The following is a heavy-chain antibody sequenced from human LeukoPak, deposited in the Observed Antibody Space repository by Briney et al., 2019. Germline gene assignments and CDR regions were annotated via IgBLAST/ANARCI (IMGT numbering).Heavy chain of an antibody. CDR2: ISYDGDTK. Sequence: PGGSLRLSYAASGFTFSTYAMNWVRQAPGKGLEWVAVISYDGDTKYYADSVRGRFTISRDNSKNTLYLQMISLRAEDTAVYYCARERAARGFDYWGQGTLVTVSS. CDR1: GFTFSTYA. D-gene: IGHD6-6*01. CDR3: ARERAARGFDY. J-gene: IGHJ4*02. V-gene: IGHV3-30*01.